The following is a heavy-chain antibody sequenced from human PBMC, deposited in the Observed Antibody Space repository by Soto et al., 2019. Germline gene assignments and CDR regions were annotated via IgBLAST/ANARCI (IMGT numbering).Heavy chain of an antibody. CDR2: FDPEDGET. CDR1: GYTLTELS. V-gene: IGHV1-24*01. D-gene: IGHD3-3*01. J-gene: IGHJ4*02. CDR3: ATRYDFWSGYYYDY. Sequence: ASVKVSCKVSGYTLTELSMHWVRQAPGKGLEWMGGFDPEDGETIYAQKFQGRVTMTEDTSTDTAYMELSSLRSEDTAVYYCATRYDFWSGYYYDYWGQGTLVTVSS.